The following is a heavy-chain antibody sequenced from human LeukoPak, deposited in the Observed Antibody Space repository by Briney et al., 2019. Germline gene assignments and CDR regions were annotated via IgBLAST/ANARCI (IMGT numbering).Heavy chain of an antibody. CDR1: GGSISNYY. CDR3: ARAGARYSSGWYWFDP. V-gene: IGHV4-59*01. Sequence: SETLSLTCTVSGGSISNYYWNCIRQPPGKGLVWIGYIYYSGSTNYNPSLKSRVTISVDTSKNQFSLKLSSVTAADTAVYYCARAGARYSSGWYWFDPWGQGTLVTVSS. D-gene: IGHD6-19*01. CDR2: IYYSGST. J-gene: IGHJ5*02.